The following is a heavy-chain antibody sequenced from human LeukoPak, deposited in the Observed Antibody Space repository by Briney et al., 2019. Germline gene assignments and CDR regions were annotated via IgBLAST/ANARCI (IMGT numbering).Heavy chain of an antibody. CDR2: ISSYGSDE. D-gene: IGHD2/OR15-2a*01. V-gene: IGHV3-30*18. CDR3: AKDGVSELIADY. J-gene: IGHJ4*02. CDR1: GFSFSNYG. Sequence: GRSLRLSCAASGFSFSNYGMHWVRQTPGKGLEWVASISSYGSDEYYADSVKGRLTISRDNSKKTLHLQMNGLRAEDTAVYYCAKDGVSELIADYWGQGTLVTVSS.